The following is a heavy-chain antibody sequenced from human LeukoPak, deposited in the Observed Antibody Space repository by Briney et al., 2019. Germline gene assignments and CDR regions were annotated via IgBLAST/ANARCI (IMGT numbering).Heavy chain of an antibody. CDR2: IYTSGST. Sequence: SETLSLTCTGSGGAISSYYWSWIRQPAGKGLEWIGRIYTSGSTNYNPSLKSRVTMSVDTSKNQFSLKLSSVTAADTAVYYCARVGGPYCSGGSCVVSYGMDVWGQGTTVTVSS. J-gene: IGHJ6*02. CDR3: ARVGGPYCSGGSCVVSYGMDV. V-gene: IGHV4-4*07. CDR1: GGAISSYY. D-gene: IGHD2-15*01.